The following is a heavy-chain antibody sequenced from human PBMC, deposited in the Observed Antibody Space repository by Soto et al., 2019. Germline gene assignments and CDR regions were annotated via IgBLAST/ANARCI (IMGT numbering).Heavy chain of an antibody. CDR2: INPNGGDT. Sequence: ASVKVSCKASGYTFTYYHVHWVRQAPGQGLEWMGIINPNGGDTTYAQKFQGRVTMTRDTSTSTVYMEVNSLRSEDTALYYCARVTYSYGLLFYLDYWGQGNLVTVSS. J-gene: IGHJ4*02. CDR1: GYTFTYYH. D-gene: IGHD5-18*01. CDR3: ARVTYSYGLLFYLDY. V-gene: IGHV1-46*01.